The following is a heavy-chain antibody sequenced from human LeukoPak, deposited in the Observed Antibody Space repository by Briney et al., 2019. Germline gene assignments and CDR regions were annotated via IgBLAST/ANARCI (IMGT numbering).Heavy chain of an antibody. CDR2: ISYDGSNK. CDR1: AFTFSSYG. V-gene: IGHV3-30*18. D-gene: IGHD6-19*01. CDR3: AKGLRGGSGWYDYFDY. J-gene: IGHJ4*02. Sequence: PGGSLRLSCADSAFTFSSYGMLWVRQAPGKGLEGVAVISYDGSNKYYADSVKGRFTISRDNSKNTLYLQMNSLRAEDTAVSYCAKGLRGGSGWYDYFDYWGQGTMVTVSS.